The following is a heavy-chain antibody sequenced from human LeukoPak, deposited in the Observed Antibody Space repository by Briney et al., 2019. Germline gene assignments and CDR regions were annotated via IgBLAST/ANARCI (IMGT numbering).Heavy chain of an antibody. CDR2: IIPILGIA. V-gene: IGHV1-69*02. Sequence: ASVKVSCKASGGTFSSYTISWVRQAPGQGLEWMGRIIPILGIANYARKFQGRVTITADKSTSTAYMELSSLRSEDTAVYYCAGGSSTPRYYYGMDVWGQGTTVTVSS. D-gene: IGHD1-26*01. CDR1: GGTFSSYT. J-gene: IGHJ6*02. CDR3: AGGSSTPRYYYGMDV.